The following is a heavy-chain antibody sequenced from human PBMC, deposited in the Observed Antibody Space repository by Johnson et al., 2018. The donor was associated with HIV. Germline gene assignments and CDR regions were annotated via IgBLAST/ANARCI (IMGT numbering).Heavy chain of an antibody. J-gene: IGHJ3*01. CDR1: GFTFSSYA. V-gene: IGHV3-30*04. CDR3: ARARAIVVNP. D-gene: IGHD3-22*01. Sequence: QVQLVESGGGVVQPGGSLRLSCAASGFTFSSYAMHWVRQAPGKGLEWVAVISYDGSNKYYADSVKGRFTISRDNSKNTLYLQMSSLRTEDTAVYYCARARAIVVNPWGQGTMVTVSS. CDR2: ISYDGSNK.